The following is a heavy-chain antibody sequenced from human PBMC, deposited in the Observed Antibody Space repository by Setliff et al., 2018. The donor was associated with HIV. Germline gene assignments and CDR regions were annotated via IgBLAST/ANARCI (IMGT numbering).Heavy chain of an antibody. Sequence: SETLSLTCTVSGGSISSYYWSWIRQSPGKGPEWIGYIYYSGSTNYNPSLKSRVTILIDTPKNQFSLKLSSVSAADTAVYYCARATFSSSWYPFDGFDIWGQGTMVTVSS. V-gene: IGHV4-59*01. CDR2: IYYSGST. J-gene: IGHJ3*02. CDR1: GGSISSYY. D-gene: IGHD6-13*01. CDR3: ARATFSSSWYPFDGFDI.